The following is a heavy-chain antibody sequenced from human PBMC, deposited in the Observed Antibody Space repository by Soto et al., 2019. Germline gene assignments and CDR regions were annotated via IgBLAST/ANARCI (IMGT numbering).Heavy chain of an antibody. V-gene: IGHV4-59*01. Sequence: SETLSLTCTVSGGSISSYYWSWIRQPPGKGLEWIGYIYYSGSTNYNPSLKSRVTISVDTSKNQFSLKLSSVTAADTAVYYCARDGTTVRYFDFRRYFDYWGQGTLVTVSS. CDR3: ARDGTTVRYFDFRRYFDY. D-gene: IGHD3-9*01. J-gene: IGHJ4*02. CDR2: IYYSGST. CDR1: GGSISSYY.